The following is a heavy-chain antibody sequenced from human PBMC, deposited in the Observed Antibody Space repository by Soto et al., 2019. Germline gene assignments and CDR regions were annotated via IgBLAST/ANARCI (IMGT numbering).Heavy chain of an antibody. D-gene: IGHD3-10*01. Sequence: SETLSLTCTVSGGSISSGDYYWSWIRQPPGKGLEWIGYIYYSGNTYYNPSLKSRVTISVDTSKNQFSLKLSSVTAADTAVYYCARAPRGNYGYPSYFDYWGQGTLVTVSS. CDR1: GGSISSGDYY. CDR3: ARAPRGNYGYPSYFDY. CDR2: IYYSGNT. V-gene: IGHV4-30-4*02. J-gene: IGHJ4*02.